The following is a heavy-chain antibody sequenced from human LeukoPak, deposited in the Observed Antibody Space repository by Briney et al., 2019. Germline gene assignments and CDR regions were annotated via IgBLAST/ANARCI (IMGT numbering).Heavy chain of an antibody. Sequence: ASVKVSCKASGYTFTGYYMHWLRQAPGQGLEWMGWINPNSGDTNYAQKFQGRVTMTRDTSISTAYMELSRLRSDDTAVYYCAALWFGELHSSFEYWGQGTLVTVSS. D-gene: IGHD3-10*01. J-gene: IGHJ4*02. CDR1: GYTFTGYY. CDR2: INPNSGDT. V-gene: IGHV1-2*02. CDR3: AALWFGELHSSFEY.